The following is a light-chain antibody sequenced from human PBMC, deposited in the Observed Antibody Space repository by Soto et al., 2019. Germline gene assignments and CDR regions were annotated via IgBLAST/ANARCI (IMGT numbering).Light chain of an antibody. V-gene: IGKV1-5*03. CDR2: KAS. Sequence: DIQMTQSPSTLSASVGDRVTITCRASQSISSWLAWYQQKPGKAPNLLIYKASSLESGVPSRFSCSGSGTEFTLTISSPQPDDFATYYCQQYNSYPLTFGGGTKVEIK. CDR3: QQYNSYPLT. J-gene: IGKJ4*01. CDR1: QSISSW.